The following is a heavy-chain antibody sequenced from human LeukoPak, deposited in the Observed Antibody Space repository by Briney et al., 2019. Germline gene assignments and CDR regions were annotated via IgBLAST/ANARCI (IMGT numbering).Heavy chain of an antibody. V-gene: IGHV3-15*01. D-gene: IGHD3-3*01. J-gene: IGHJ4*02. CDR1: GFTLSNVW. CDR3: TTEGSVLRFLEWLHMLDY. Sequence: GGSLRLSCAASGFTLSNVWMDWVRQAPGKGLEWVGRIKSKTDGGTTDYAAPVKGRFSISRDDSENTLYLQMNSLKTEDTAVYYCTTEGSVLRFLEWLHMLDYWGQGTLVTVSS. CDR2: IKSKTDGGTT.